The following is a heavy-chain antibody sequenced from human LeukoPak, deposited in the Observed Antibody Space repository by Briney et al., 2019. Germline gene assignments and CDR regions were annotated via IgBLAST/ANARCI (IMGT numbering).Heavy chain of an antibody. V-gene: IGHV4-34*01. Sequence: PSETLSLTCAAYGGSCSGYYWSLIRQPAGKGLEWIGEINHSGSTNYNPSLKSRVTISVDTSKNQFSLKLSSVTAADTAVYYCARDEYYYDSSGYYLFDYWGQGTLVTVSS. CDR3: ARDEYYYDSSGYYLFDY. D-gene: IGHD3-22*01. CDR1: GGSCSGYY. J-gene: IGHJ4*02. CDR2: INHSGST.